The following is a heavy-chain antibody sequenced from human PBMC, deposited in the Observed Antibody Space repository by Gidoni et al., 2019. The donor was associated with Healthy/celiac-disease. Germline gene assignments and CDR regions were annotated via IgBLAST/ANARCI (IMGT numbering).Heavy chain of an antibody. V-gene: IGHV2-5*01. J-gene: IGHJ4*02. D-gene: IGHD3-16*02. CDR2: IYWNDDK. CDR3: AHSLQYYDYGWGSYRYTDELDY. Sequence: QITLKESGPTLVKPTQTLTLTCTFSGFSLSTSGVGVGWIRQPPGKALEWLALIYWNDDKRYSPSLKSRLTITKDTSKNQVVLTMTNMDPVDTATYYCAHSLQYYDYGWGSYRYTDELDYWGQGTLVTVSS. CDR1: GFSLSTSGVG.